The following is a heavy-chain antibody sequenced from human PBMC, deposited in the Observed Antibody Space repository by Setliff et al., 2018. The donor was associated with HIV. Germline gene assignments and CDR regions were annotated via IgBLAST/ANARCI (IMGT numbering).Heavy chain of an antibody. Sequence: GSLRLSCAASGFIFTDYWMSWVRQAPGKGLEWVANIKQDGSERYYVDSVKGRFTISRDNTNNSLYLHMNSLRAEDTAVYYCARAAAYFNFWTGYHPHAFDIWGQGTMVTVSS. CDR2: IKQDGSER. CDR3: ARAAAYFNFWTGYHPHAFDI. D-gene: IGHD3-3*01. CDR1: GFIFTDYW. V-gene: IGHV3-7*01. J-gene: IGHJ3*02.